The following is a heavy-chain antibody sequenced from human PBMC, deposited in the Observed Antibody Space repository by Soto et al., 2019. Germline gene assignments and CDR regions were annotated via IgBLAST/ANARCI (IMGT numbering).Heavy chain of an antibody. Sequence: QVQLVESGGGVVQPGRSLRLSCAASGFTYSSYGMHWVRQAPGKGLEWVAVIWYDGSNKYYADSVKGRFTIARDNSKNTLYLQMNSLRGEDTAVYYCARVYYYYYMDVWGKGTTVTVSS. J-gene: IGHJ6*03. CDR3: ARVYYYYYMDV. CDR1: GFTYSSYG. V-gene: IGHV3-33*01. CDR2: IWYDGSNK.